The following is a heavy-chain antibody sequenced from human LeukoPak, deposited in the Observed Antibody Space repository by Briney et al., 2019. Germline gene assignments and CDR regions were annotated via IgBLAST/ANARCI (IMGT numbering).Heavy chain of an antibody. V-gene: IGHV3-66*01. J-gene: IGHJ4*02. Sequence: GGSLRLSCAASGFTFSNSAMSWVRQAPGKGLEWVSVIYSGGSTYYADSVKGRFTISRDNSKNTLYLQMNSLRVEDTAVYYCARVVVGATWGYYFDYWGQGTLVTVSS. CDR3: ARVVVGATWGYYFDY. CDR2: IYSGGST. D-gene: IGHD1-26*01. CDR1: GFTFSNSA.